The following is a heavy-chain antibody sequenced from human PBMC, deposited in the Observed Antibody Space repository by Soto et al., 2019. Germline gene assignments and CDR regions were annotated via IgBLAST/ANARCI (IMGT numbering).Heavy chain of an antibody. D-gene: IGHD2-2*01. CDR2: ISAYNGNT. V-gene: IGHV1-18*01. CDR3: ARDRTVPAAIPARGPMRGFDY. CDR1: GYTFTSYG. Sequence: ASVKVSCKASGYTFTSYGISWVRQAPGQGLEWMGWISAYNGNTNYAQKLQGRVTMTTDTSTSTAYMELRSLRSDDTAVYYCARDRTVPAAIPARGPMRGFDYWGQGTLVTVSS. J-gene: IGHJ4*02.